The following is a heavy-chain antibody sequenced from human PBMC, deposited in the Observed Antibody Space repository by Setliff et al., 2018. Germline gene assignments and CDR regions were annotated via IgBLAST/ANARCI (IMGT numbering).Heavy chain of an antibody. V-gene: IGHV1-2*02. CDR1: GYTFTGYY. D-gene: IGHD3-22*01. CDR2: INPNSGGT. CDR3: VREGVDSRSSTDYRYYMDV. J-gene: IGHJ6*03. Sequence: ASVKVSCKASGYTFTGYYIHWVRQAPGQGLEWMGWINPNSGGTNYAQKFQGRVTIITDESTSTAFMQLSSLRSEDTAVYYCVREGVDSRSSTDYRYYMDVWGKGTTVTVSS.